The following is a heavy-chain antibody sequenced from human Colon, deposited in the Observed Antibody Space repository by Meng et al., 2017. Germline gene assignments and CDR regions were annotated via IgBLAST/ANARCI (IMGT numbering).Heavy chain of an antibody. CDR1: GGSISSYY. J-gene: IGHJ4*02. Sequence: GSLRLSCTVSGGSISSYYWSWIRQPAGKGLEWIGRIYTSGSTNYNPSLKSRVTMSVDTSKNQFSLKLSSVTAADTGVYYCARAGYDSSGYYFDYWGQGTLVTVSS. CDR3: ARAGYDSSGYYFDY. V-gene: IGHV4-4*07. D-gene: IGHD3-22*01. CDR2: IYTSGST.